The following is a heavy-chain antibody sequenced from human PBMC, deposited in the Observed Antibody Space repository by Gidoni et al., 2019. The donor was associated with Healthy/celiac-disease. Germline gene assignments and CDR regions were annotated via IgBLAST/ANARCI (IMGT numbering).Heavy chain of an antibody. CDR3: ARDPGGACSGGSCQAAFDI. CDR2: ISAYNGNT. CDR1: GYTFTSYG. D-gene: IGHD2-15*01. Sequence: QVQLVQAGAEVKKPGAAVKVSCKASGYTFTSYGISWVRQAAGQGLEWMGWISAYNGNTNYAQKLQGRVTMTTDTSTSTAYMELRSLRSDDTAVYYCARDPGGACSGGSCQAAFDIWGQGTMVTVSS. J-gene: IGHJ3*02. V-gene: IGHV1-18*01.